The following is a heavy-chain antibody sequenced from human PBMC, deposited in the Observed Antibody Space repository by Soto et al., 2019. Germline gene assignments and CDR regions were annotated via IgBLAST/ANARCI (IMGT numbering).Heavy chain of an antibody. V-gene: IGHV1-3*01. CDR1: GYTFTSYG. CDR2: INAANGDT. CDR3: LRRHVPETGYDWLEP. Sequence: ASVKVSCKASGYTFTSYGIHWVRQAPGQRLEWMGWINAANGDTKYSPKFQGRVTITRDTSASTAYMELSSLRSEDTAVYYCLRRHVPETGYDWLEPCAQGPQVSVCS. D-gene: IGHD3-9*01. J-gene: IGHJ5*02.